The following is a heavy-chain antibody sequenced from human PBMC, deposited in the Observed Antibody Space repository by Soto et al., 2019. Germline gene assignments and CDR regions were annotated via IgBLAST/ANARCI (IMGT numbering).Heavy chain of an antibody. V-gene: IGHV1-3*01. J-gene: IGHJ4*02. Sequence: QVQLVQSGTEVKKPGASVKVSCTTSGYTFTSYTMHWVRQAPGQRLEWMGWINAGNGNTKYSQNFQGRVTFTRDTSASTAYMELSSLTSEDTAVYYCARWQQNFDYWGQGTLVTVSS. D-gene: IGHD6-13*01. CDR1: GYTFTSYT. CDR3: ARWQQNFDY. CDR2: INAGNGNT.